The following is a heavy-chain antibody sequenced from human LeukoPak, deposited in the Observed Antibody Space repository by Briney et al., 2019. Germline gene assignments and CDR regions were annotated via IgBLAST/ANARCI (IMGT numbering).Heavy chain of an antibody. Sequence: GGSLRLSCAASGFTFSGSAMSWVRQAPGKGLEGVSGISIGGDYTYYADSVKGRFTISRDNSKNTLSLQMSNLRAEDTAIYYCAKLHSATITADFDHWGQGTLVTVSS. CDR2: ISIGGDYT. CDR1: GFTFSGSA. CDR3: AKLHSATITADFDH. V-gene: IGHV3-23*01. J-gene: IGHJ4*02. D-gene: IGHD1-14*01.